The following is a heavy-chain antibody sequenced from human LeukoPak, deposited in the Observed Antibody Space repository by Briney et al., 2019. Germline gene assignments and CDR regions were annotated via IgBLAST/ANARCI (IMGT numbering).Heavy chain of an antibody. J-gene: IGHJ4*02. CDR2: IFYSGST. Sequence: PSQTLSLTCTVSGGSISSGGYYWSWIRQHPGKGLEWIGYIFYSGSTNYNPSLKSRVTISVDTSKNQFSLKLSSVTAADTAVYYCARSPPGYSSGWLVLFDYWGQGTLVTVSS. V-gene: IGHV4-31*03. D-gene: IGHD6-19*01. CDR3: ARSPPGYSSGWLVLFDY. CDR1: GGSISSGGYY.